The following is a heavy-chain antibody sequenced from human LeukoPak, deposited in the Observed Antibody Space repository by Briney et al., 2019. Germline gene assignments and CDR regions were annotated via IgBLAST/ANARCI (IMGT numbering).Heavy chain of an antibody. CDR3: AKGAYCSSTSCYISWFDP. CDR2: MSGSGGST. CDR1: GFPFSNYA. J-gene: IGHJ5*02. Sequence: GGSLRLSCAASGFPFSNYAMNWVRQAPGKGLEWVSAMSGSGGSTHYADSVKGRFTISRDNSKNTLFLQMNSLRAEDTAVYYCAKGAYCSSTSCYISWFDPWGQGTLVTVSS. V-gene: IGHV3-23*01. D-gene: IGHD2-2*02.